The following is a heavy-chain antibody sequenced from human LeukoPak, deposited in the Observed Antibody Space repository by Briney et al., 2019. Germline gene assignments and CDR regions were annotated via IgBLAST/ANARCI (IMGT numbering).Heavy chain of an antibody. V-gene: IGHV3-33*08. D-gene: IGHD2-2*02. J-gene: IGHJ6*02. Sequence: PGGSLRLSCAASGFTFSDYYMSWIRQAPGKGLEWVAVIWHDGSNKYYGDSVKGRFTISRDNSKNTLYLQMNSLRAEDTAVYYCARGLGDIVVVPAAIKMYYYYGMDVWGQGTTVTVSS. CDR2: IWHDGSNK. CDR3: ARGLGDIVVVPAAIKMYYYYGMDV. CDR1: GFTFSDYY.